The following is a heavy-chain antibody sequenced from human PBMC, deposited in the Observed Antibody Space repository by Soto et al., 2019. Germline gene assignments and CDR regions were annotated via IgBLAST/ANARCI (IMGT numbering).Heavy chain of an antibody. CDR2: ISYDGSNK. V-gene: IGHV3-30*18. Sequence: QVQLVESGGGVVQPGRSLRLSCAASGFTFSSYGMHWVRQAPGKGLEWVAVISYDGSNKYYADSVKGRVTISRDNSKNTLYLQMNSLRGEDTDVYYCAKPFRTDYGDYVSRAFDIWGQGKMVTLSS. CDR1: GFTFSSYG. D-gene: IGHD4-17*01. J-gene: IGHJ3*02. CDR3: AKPFRTDYGDYVSRAFDI.